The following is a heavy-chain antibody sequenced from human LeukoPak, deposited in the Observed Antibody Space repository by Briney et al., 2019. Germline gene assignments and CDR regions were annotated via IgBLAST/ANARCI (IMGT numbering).Heavy chain of an antibody. Sequence: GGSLRLSCAASGFIFSNYGMNWVRQAPGKGLEWVAAISASGSATSYADSVRGRFTISRDNSKSTTYLQMNSLRAEDTAVFYCARGHYGLDVWGQGTTVTVSS. CDR2: ISASGSAT. CDR1: GFIFSNYG. J-gene: IGHJ6*02. V-gene: IGHV3-23*01. CDR3: ARGHYGLDV. D-gene: IGHD3-16*01.